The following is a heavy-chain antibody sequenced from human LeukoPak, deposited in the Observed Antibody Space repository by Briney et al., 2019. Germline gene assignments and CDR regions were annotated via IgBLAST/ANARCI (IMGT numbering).Heavy chain of an antibody. CDR2: ISSSGSTI. V-gene: IGHV3-48*03. J-gene: IGHJ6*02. CDR1: GFTFSSYE. CDR3: ARDLRAVRGAAHYYYYGMDV. Sequence: GGSLRLSCAASGFTFSSYEMNWVRQAPGKGLEWVSYISSSGSTIYYADSVKGRFTISRDNAKNSLYLQMNSLRAEDTAVYYCARDLRAVRGAAHYYYYGMDVWGQGTTVTVSS. D-gene: IGHD3-10*01.